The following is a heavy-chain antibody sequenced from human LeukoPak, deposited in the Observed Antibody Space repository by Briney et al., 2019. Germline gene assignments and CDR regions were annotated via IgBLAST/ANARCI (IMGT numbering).Heavy chain of an antibody. J-gene: IGHJ4*02. CDR2: ISSSGDST. CDR3: AKYRGSAWYFDY. V-gene: IGHV3-23*01. D-gene: IGHD6-19*01. Sequence: PGGSLRLSCAASGFTLTTYAMSWVRQAPGMGLEWVSTISSSGDSTYYADSVKGRFTISRDNSKNTLYLQMNSLTAEDTAVYYCAKYRGSAWYFDYWGRGTLVTVSS. CDR1: GFTLTTYA.